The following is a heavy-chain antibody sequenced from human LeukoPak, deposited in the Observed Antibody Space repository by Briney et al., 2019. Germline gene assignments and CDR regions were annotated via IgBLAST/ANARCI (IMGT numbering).Heavy chain of an antibody. CDR1: GNSISSGDNY. CDR2: IYTSGST. J-gene: IGHJ4*02. Sequence: SETLSLTCTVSGNSISSGDNYWSWIRQPAGKGLEWIGRIYTSGSTNYNPSLKSRVTISVDTSKNQFSLKLSSVTAADTAVYYCARGPDYDFWSGYYKGHFDYWGQGTLVTVSS. V-gene: IGHV4-61*02. D-gene: IGHD3-3*01. CDR3: ARGPDYDFWSGYYKGHFDY.